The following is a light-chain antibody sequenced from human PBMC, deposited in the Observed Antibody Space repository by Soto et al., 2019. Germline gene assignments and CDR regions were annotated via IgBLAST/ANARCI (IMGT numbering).Light chain of an antibody. V-gene: IGLV1-44*01. CDR2: NNR. Sequence: QSVLTQPPSASGTPGQTVTIPCSGSIAINTVNWYQQVPGAAPKLLIYNNRQRPSGVPDRFSGSRSATSTSLAISGLQPEHEAEYYCAGWDESVSSRFVFGSGTKLTVL. J-gene: IGLJ1*01. CDR3: AGWDESVSSRFV. CDR1: IAINT.